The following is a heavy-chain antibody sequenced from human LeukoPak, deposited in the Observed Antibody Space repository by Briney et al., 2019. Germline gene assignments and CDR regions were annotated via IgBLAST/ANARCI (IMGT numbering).Heavy chain of an antibody. Sequence: SETLSLTCAVYGGSFSGYYWSWIRQPPGKGLEWIGEINHSGSTNYNPSLKSRVTISVDTSKNQFSLKLSSVTAADTAVYYCARIRCDFWSGYSQPIDYWGQGTLVTVSS. V-gene: IGHV4-34*01. D-gene: IGHD3-3*01. CDR3: ARIRCDFWSGYSQPIDY. CDR1: GGSFSGYY. J-gene: IGHJ4*02. CDR2: INHSGST.